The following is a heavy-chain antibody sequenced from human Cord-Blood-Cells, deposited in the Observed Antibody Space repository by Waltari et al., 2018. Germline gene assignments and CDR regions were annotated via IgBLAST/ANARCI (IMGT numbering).Heavy chain of an antibody. CDR3: AREGAGYCSSTGCYEHPFDY. Sequence: QVQLQESGPGLVKPSQTLSLTCTVSGGSISSGGYYWSWIRQHPGKGLEWIGYIYYSGSTYYNPALKSRVTISVYTSKNQFSLKLSSVTAADTAVYYCAREGAGYCSSTGCYEHPFDYWGQGTLVTVSS. CDR2: IYYSGST. CDR1: GGSISSGGYY. J-gene: IGHJ4*02. V-gene: IGHV4-31*03. D-gene: IGHD2-2*01.